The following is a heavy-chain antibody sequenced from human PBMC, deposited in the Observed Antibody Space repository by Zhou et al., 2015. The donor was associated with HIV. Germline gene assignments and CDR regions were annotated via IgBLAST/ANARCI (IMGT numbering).Heavy chain of an antibody. CDR2: VLPIFRTT. J-gene: IGHJ4*02. Sequence: QVQLLQSGTEVKKPESSVKVSCKSSGGTFGYYGIGWVRQAPGQGLEWMGGVLPIFRTTNYAKKFQDRLIITADESTSTAYLELKSLTSEDTAIYYCARDAGDYKFDDWGQGVLVTVSS. V-gene: IGHV1-69*12. CDR1: GGTFGYYG. D-gene: IGHD4-17*01. CDR3: ARDAGDYKFDD.